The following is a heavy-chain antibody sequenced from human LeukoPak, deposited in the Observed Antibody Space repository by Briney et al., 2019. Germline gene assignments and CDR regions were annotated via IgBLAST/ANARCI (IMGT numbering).Heavy chain of an antibody. Sequence: GGSLRLSCAASGFTFSSYAMHWVRQAPGKGLEWVAVISYDGSNKYYADSVKSRFTISRDNSKNTLYLQMSSLRAEDTAVYYCAKVGYYDSSGYYDGDAFDIWGQGTMVTVSS. D-gene: IGHD3-22*01. CDR3: AKVGYYDSSGYYDGDAFDI. CDR2: ISYDGSNK. V-gene: IGHV3-30-3*01. J-gene: IGHJ3*02. CDR1: GFTFSSYA.